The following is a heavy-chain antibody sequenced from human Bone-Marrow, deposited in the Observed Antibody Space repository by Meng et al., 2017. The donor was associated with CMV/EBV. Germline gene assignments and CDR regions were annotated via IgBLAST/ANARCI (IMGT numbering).Heavy chain of an antibody. CDR3: AKMYCISTSCVGNWFDP. CDR2: ISGSGGST. D-gene: IGHD2-2*01. Sequence: GGSLRLSCAASGFTFSSYAMSWVRQAPGKGLEWVSAISGSGGSTYYADSVKGRFTISRDNSKNSLYLQMNTLRAQDTGVYYCAKMYCISTSCVGNWFDPWGQGTPVTGSS. J-gene: IGHJ5*02. V-gene: IGHV3-23*01. CDR1: GFTFSSYA.